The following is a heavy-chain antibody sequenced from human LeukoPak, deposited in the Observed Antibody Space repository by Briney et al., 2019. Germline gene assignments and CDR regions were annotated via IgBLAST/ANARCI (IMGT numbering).Heavy chain of an antibody. Sequence: GGSLRLSCAASGLTFDDYAMHWVRQAPGKGLEWVSGISWNSGSIGYADSVKGRFTISRDNAKNSLYLQMNSLRAEDTALYYCAKGRGGIAAALDYWGQGTLVTVSS. J-gene: IGHJ4*02. CDR3: AKGRGGIAAALDY. CDR1: GLTFDDYA. CDR2: ISWNSGSI. D-gene: IGHD6-13*01. V-gene: IGHV3-9*01.